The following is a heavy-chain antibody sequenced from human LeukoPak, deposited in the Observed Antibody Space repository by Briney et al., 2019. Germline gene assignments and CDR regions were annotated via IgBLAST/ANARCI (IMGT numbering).Heavy chain of an antibody. CDR3: ARFSFGSSRYYFDC. D-gene: IGHD3-16*01. CDR2: ISTSSSSI. J-gene: IGHJ4*02. V-gene: IGHV3-21*01. Sequence: GGSLRLSCAAASGFAFSIYSMSWVRQAPGKGLEWVSSISTSSSSIYYADSVKGRFSISRDNAKNSLFPQMNSLRAEDTAVYYCARFSFGSSRYYFDCWGQGTLVTVSS. CDR1: GFAFSIYS.